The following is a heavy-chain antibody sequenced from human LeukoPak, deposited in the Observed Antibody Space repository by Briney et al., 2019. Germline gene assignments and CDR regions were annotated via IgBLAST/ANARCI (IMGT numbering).Heavy chain of an antibody. CDR3: ARAYNDFWSGLQYYFDY. D-gene: IGHD3-3*01. J-gene: IGHJ4*02. V-gene: IGHV1-69*13. CDR2: IIPILGTA. CDR1: GGTFSSYA. Sequence: ASVKVSCKASGGTFSSYAISWVRQAPGQGLEWMGGIIPILGTANYAQKFQGRVAITADESTSTAYMELSSLRSEDTAVYYCARAYNDFWSGLQYYFDYWGQGTLVTVSS.